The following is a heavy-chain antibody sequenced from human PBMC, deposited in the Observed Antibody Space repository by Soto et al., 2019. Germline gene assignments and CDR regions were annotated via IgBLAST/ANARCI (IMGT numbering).Heavy chain of an antibody. CDR1: GGTFSSYA. Sequence: GASVKVSCKASGGTFSSYAISWVRQAPGQGLEWMGGIIPIFGTANYAQKFQGRVTITADESTSTAYMELSSLRSEDTAVYYCARHPGYSSGWWFLDYWGQGTLVTVSS. CDR3: ARHPGYSSGWWFLDY. V-gene: IGHV1-69*13. J-gene: IGHJ4*02. D-gene: IGHD6-19*01. CDR2: IIPIFGTA.